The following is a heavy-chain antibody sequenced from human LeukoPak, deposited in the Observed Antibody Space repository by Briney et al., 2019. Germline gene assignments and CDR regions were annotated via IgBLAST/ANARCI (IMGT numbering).Heavy chain of an antibody. V-gene: IGHV3-11*04. CDR1: GFTFSDYY. Sequence: PGGSLRLSCAASGFTFSDYYMSWIRQAPGKGLEWVSYISSSGRSIYYADSVKGRFTISRDNAKNSLYLQMNSLRAEDTAVYYCARHLSGITGYTYGRGIDYWGQGTLVTVSS. D-gene: IGHD5-18*01. J-gene: IGHJ4*02. CDR2: ISSSGRSI. CDR3: ARHLSGITGYTYGRGIDY.